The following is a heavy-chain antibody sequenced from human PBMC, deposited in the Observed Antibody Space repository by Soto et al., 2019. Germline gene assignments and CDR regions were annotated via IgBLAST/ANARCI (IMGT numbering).Heavy chain of an antibody. CDR3: ASHLSQNYSSNPRYYYDGMDV. CDR2: IIPILGIA. D-gene: IGHD4-4*01. V-gene: IGHV1-69*10. J-gene: IGHJ6*02. Sequence: ASVKVSCKASGGTFSSYAISWVRQAPGQGLEGMGGIIPILGIANYAPEFQARVTNTADKSTSTAYMELSSLRSEDTAVYYCASHLSQNYSSNPRYYYDGMDVWGQGTTVTVSS. CDR1: GGTFSSYA.